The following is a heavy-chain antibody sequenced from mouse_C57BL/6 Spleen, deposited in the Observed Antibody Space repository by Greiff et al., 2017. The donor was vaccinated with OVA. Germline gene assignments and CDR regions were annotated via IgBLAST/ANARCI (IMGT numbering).Heavy chain of an antibody. Sequence: VQLQQPGAELVRPGSSVKLSCKASGYTFTSYWMDWVKQRPGQGLEWIGNIYPSDSETHYNQKFKDKATLTVDKSSSTAYMQLSSLTSEDSAVYYCARADDYRYFDVWGTGTTVTVSS. CDR3: ARADDYRYFDV. J-gene: IGHJ1*03. CDR2: IYPSDSET. CDR1: GYTFTSYW. D-gene: IGHD2-3*01. V-gene: IGHV1-61*01.